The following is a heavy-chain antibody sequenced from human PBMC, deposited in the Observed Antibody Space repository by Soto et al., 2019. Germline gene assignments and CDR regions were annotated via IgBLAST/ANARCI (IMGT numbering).Heavy chain of an antibody. CDR3: ARQPYTSGAYXFDY. CDR1: GDSISSYY. Sequence: PSETLSLTCTVSGDSISSYYWSWIRQLPGKGLEWIGYIFHTGSANYNPSLKSRVTISIDTSKNQFSLRLSSVTAADTAVYYCARQPYTSGAYXFDYWGQGTPVTVSS. D-gene: IGHD6-19*01. V-gene: IGHV4-59*08. J-gene: IGHJ4*02. CDR2: IFHTGSA.